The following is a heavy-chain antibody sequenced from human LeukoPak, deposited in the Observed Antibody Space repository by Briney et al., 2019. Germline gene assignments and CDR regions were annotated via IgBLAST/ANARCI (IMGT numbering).Heavy chain of an antibody. CDR1: GYTFSDFY. Sequence: ASVKVSCKASGYTFSDFYIHWVRQAPGQGLEYVGWITPKSGDTYSPQRFQGRVTMTRDASISTAYMELSSLRSDDTAVYFCARVRLANERAWAYWGQGTLVTVSS. CDR3: ARVRLANERAWAY. J-gene: IGHJ4*02. V-gene: IGHV1-2*02. CDR2: ITPKSGDT. D-gene: IGHD3-3*02.